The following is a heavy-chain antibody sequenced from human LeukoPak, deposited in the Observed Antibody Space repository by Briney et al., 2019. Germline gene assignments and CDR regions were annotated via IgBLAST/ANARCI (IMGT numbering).Heavy chain of an antibody. CDR1: GGSISSYY. J-gene: IGHJ4*02. Sequence: PSETLSLTCTVSGGSISSYYWSWIRQPPGKGLEWIGYIYYSGSTNYNPSLKSRVTISVDTSKNQFSLKLSSVTAADTAVYYCARVVYGDYVILDYWGQGTLVTVSS. CDR2: IYYSGST. D-gene: IGHD4-17*01. CDR3: ARVVYGDYVILDY. V-gene: IGHV4-59*01.